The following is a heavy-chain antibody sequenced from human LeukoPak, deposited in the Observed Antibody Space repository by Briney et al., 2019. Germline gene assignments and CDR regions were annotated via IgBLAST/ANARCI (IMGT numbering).Heavy chain of an antibody. D-gene: IGHD2-8*01. CDR1: GGTFSSYA. Sequence: ASVKVSCKASGGTFSSYAISWVRQAPGQGLEWMGIINPSGGSTSYAQKFQGRVTMTRDTSTSTVYMELSSVRSEDTAVYYCARVATVRTSPIDYWGQGTLVTVSS. J-gene: IGHJ4*02. V-gene: IGHV1-46*01. CDR3: ARVATVRTSPIDY. CDR2: INPSGGST.